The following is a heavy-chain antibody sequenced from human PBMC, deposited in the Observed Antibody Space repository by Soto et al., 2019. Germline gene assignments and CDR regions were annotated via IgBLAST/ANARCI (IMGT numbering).Heavy chain of an antibody. CDR1: GYTLASYA. J-gene: IGHJ6*02. V-gene: IGHV1-3*01. Sequence: ASVKASCKASGYTLASYAIHWVRQAPGKRLEKKKWINAGNGNTKYSQKFQGRVTITRDTSASTAYMELSGLRFEDTAVYYCARDPSYYGMDVWGQGTTVTVSS. CDR2: INAGNGNT. CDR3: ARDPSYYGMDV.